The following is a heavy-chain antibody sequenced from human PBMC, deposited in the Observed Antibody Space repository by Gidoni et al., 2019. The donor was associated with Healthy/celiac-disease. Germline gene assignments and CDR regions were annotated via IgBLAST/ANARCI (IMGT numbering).Heavy chain of an antibody. Sequence: QVQLQQWGAGLLKPSETLSLTCAVYGGSFSGYYWSWIRQPPGKGLEWIGEINHSGSTNYNPSLKSRVTISVDTSKNQFSLKLSSVTAADTAVYYCARARPTIFGVVIIRAWFDPWGQGTLVTVSS. CDR3: ARARPTIFGVVIIRAWFDP. V-gene: IGHV4-34*01. D-gene: IGHD3-3*01. J-gene: IGHJ5*02. CDR1: GGSFSGYY. CDR2: INHSGST.